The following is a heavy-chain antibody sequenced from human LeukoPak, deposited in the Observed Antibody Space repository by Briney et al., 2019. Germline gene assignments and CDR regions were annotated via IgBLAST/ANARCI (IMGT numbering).Heavy chain of an antibody. J-gene: IGHJ6*03. CDR2: IIPIFGTA. CDR3: ARDLREFVSSSYMDV. Sequence: ASVKVSCKASGGTFSSYAISWVRQAPGQGLEWMGGIIPIFGTANYAQKFQGRVTITADESTSTAYMELSSLRSEDTAVYYCARDLREFVSSSYMDVWGKGTTVTVSS. D-gene: IGHD6-6*01. V-gene: IGHV1-69*13. CDR1: GGTFSSYA.